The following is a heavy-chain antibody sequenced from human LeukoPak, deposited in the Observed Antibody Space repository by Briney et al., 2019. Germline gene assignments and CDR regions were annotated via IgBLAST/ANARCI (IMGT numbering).Heavy chain of an antibody. CDR1: GYTFTGYY. V-gene: IGHV1-2*06. Sequence: ASVRVSCKSSGYTFTGYYMHWVRQAPGQGLEWMGRINPNSGGTNYAQKFQGRVTMTRDTSISTAYTELSRLRSDDTSVYYCARKGYSYGYYYYYYMDVWGKGTTVTVSS. CDR2: INPNSGGT. CDR3: ARKGYSYGYYYYYYMDV. J-gene: IGHJ6*03. D-gene: IGHD5-18*01.